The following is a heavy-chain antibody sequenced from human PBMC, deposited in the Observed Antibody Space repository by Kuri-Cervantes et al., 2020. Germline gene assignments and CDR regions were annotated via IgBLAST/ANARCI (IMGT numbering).Heavy chain of an antibody. Sequence: SCAISGDSVSSKSVAWNWIRQSPSRGLEWLGRTYYRSKWRNDYAESVKSRITINPDTCSNQFSLQLNSVTPEDTAVYYCAGQTSGWYWFDPWGQGTLVTVSS. D-gene: IGHD6-19*01. CDR1: GDSVSSKSVA. J-gene: IGHJ5*02. CDR2: TYYRSKWRN. V-gene: IGHV6-1*01. CDR3: AGQTSGWYWFDP.